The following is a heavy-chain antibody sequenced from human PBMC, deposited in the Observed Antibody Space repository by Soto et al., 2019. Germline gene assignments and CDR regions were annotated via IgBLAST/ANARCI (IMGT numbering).Heavy chain of an antibody. D-gene: IGHD3-9*01. V-gene: IGHV3-15*01. CDR2: IKSKTDGGTT. J-gene: IGHJ4*02. CDR1: EFTFSNAW. Sequence: GGSLRLSCAASEFTFSNAWMNWVRQTPGKGLEWVGRIKSKTDGGTTDYTAPVKGRFTISRDDSKNTLYLQMNSLKTEDTAVYYCTTWYYDILTGNYFDYWGQGTLVTVSS. CDR3: TTWYYDILTGNYFDY.